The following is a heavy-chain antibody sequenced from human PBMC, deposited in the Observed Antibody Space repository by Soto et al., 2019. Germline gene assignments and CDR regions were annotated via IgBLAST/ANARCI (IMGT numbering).Heavy chain of an antibody. CDR3: VKDLGYCSSTTCPTDYYFIMDV. J-gene: IGHJ6*02. Sequence: GGSLRLSCSASGFTFSSYAMHWVRQAPGKGLEYVSAISSNGGSTYYADSVKGRFTISRDNSKNTLNLQMSSLRAGDTAVYYRVKDLGYCSSTTCPTDYYFIMDVWGQGTTVTVSS. D-gene: IGHD2-2*01. V-gene: IGHV3-64D*06. CDR1: GFTFSSYA. CDR2: ISSNGGST.